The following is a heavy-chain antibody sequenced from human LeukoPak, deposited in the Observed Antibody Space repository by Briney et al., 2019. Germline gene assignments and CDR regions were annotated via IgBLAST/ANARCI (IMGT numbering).Heavy chain of an antibody. CDR2: IIPIFGTA. Sequence: SVKVSCKASGGTFSSYAISWVRQAPGQGLEWMGGIIPIFGTANYAQKFQGRVTITADESTSTAYMELSSLRSEDTAVYYCARGITIKEQQLVLGQYDAFDIWGQGTMVTVSS. J-gene: IGHJ3*02. CDR3: ARGITIKEQQLVLGQYDAFDI. V-gene: IGHV1-69*01. D-gene: IGHD6-13*01. CDR1: GGTFSSYA.